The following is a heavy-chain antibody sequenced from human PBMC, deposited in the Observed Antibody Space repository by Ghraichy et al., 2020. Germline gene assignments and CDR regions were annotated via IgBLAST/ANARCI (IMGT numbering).Heavy chain of an antibody. V-gene: IGHV4-34*01. D-gene: IGHD2-8*01. J-gene: IGHJ4*02. CDR3: ARGSFVLMVYAIITARYYFDY. CDR2: INHSGST. CDR1: GGSFSGYY. Sequence: SETLSLTCAVYGGSFSGYYWSWIRQPPGKGLEWIGEINHSGSTNYNPSLKSRVTISVDTSKNQFSLKLSSVTAADTAVYYCARGSFVLMVYAIITARYYFDYWGQGTLVTVSS.